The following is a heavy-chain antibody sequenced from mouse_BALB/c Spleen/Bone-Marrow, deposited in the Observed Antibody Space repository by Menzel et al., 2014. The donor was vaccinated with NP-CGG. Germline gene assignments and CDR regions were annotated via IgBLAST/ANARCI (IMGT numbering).Heavy chain of an antibody. J-gene: IGHJ4*01. CDR2: ILPGGGST. D-gene: IGHD1-1*01. CDR3: VRSVYGYYAMDY. CDR1: GYTFSNYW. V-gene: IGHV1-9*01. Sequence: QVQLQQSGAELMKPGASVKISCKATGYTFSNYWIEWIKQRPGHGLEWIGEILPGGGSTKYDEKFKDKATFTADTSSKTAYMQLSSLTSEDSAVYYCVRSVYGYYAMDYWGQGTSVTVSS.